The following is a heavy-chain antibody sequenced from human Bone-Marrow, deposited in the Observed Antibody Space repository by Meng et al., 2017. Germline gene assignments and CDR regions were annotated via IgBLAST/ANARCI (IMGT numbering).Heavy chain of an antibody. CDR3: AREGAYGSGYTP. Sequence: QGQVGQCGAEVKKPGSSVKVSCKASGGTFSSYAISWVRQSPGQGLEWMGGIIPIFGTANYAQKFQGRVTITADKSTSTAYMELSSLRSEDTAVYYCAREGAYGSGYTPWGQGTLVTVSS. V-gene: IGHV1-69*06. J-gene: IGHJ5*02. CDR2: IIPIFGTA. D-gene: IGHD3-22*01. CDR1: GGTFSSYA.